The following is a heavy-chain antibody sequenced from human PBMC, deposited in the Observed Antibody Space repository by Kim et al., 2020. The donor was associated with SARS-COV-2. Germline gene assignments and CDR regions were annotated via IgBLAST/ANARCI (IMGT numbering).Heavy chain of an antibody. Sequence: ASVKVSCKASGYTFTGYYMHWVRQAPGQGLEWMGRINPNSGGTNYAQKFQGRVTMTRDTSISTAYMELSRLRSDDTAVYYCASRPLGYCSGGTCSAPPNWFDPWGQGTLVTVSS. V-gene: IGHV1-2*06. D-gene: IGHD2-15*01. CDR2: INPNSGGT. J-gene: IGHJ5*02. CDR3: ASRPLGYCSGGTCSAPPNWFDP. CDR1: GYTFTGYY.